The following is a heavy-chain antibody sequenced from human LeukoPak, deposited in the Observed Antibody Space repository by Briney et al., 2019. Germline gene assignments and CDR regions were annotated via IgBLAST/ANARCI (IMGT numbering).Heavy chain of an antibody. CDR3: ARDSGHCSGGSCPAWGMDV. J-gene: IGHJ6*04. CDR1: GGSISSSSYY. Sequence: PSETLSLTCTVSGGSISSSSYYWGWIRQPPGKGLEWIGSIYYSGSTYYNPSLKSRVTISVDTSKNQFSLKLSSVTAADTAVYYCARDSGHCSGGSCPAWGMDVWGKGTAVTVSS. V-gene: IGHV4-39*07. CDR2: IYYSGST. D-gene: IGHD2-15*01.